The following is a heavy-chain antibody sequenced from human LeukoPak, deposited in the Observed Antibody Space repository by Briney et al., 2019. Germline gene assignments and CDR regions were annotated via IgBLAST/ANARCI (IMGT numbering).Heavy chain of an antibody. CDR3: AKDMGNYDFWSGLISTETFDAFDI. D-gene: IGHD3-3*01. Sequence: GGSLRLSCAASGFTFSNTWMSWVRQAPGKGLEWVALIKSKTEGETIDYSAPVKGRFTISRDDSKNTLYLQMNTLKTEDTAVYYCAKDMGNYDFWSGLISTETFDAFDIWGQGTMVTVSS. CDR1: GFTFSNTW. CDR2: IKSKTEGETI. V-gene: IGHV3-15*01. J-gene: IGHJ3*02.